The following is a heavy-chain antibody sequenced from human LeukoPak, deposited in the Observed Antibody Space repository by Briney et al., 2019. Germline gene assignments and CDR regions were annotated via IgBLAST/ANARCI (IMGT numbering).Heavy chain of an antibody. D-gene: IGHD6-6*01. Sequence: PGGSLRLSCAASGFTFSSYSMNWVRQAPGKGLEWFSSISSSSSYIYYADSVKGRFTISRDNAKNSLYLQMNSLRAEDTAVYYCASIQYSSSSIPQPDYWGQGTLVTVSS. J-gene: IGHJ4*02. CDR1: GFTFSSYS. CDR2: ISSSSSYI. V-gene: IGHV3-21*01. CDR3: ASIQYSSSSIPQPDY.